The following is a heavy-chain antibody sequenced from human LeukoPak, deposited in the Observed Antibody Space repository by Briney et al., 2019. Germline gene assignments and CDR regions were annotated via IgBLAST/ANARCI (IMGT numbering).Heavy chain of an antibody. D-gene: IGHD6-19*01. Sequence: SETLSLTCTVSGGSISSSSYYWGWIRQPPGKGLEWIGSIYYSGSTYYNPSLKSRVTISVHTSKNQFSLKLRSVTAADTAVYYCLRANSGSFDFWGQGTLVTVSS. CDR3: LRANSGSFDF. CDR2: IYYSGST. V-gene: IGHV4-39*07. J-gene: IGHJ4*02. CDR1: GGSISSSSYY.